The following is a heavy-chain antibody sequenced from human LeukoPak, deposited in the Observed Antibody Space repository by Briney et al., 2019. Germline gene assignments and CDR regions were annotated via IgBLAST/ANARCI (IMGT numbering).Heavy chain of an antibody. Sequence: PGGSLRLSCAASGFTFSNYGMHRVRQAPGKGLEWVAVISYDGSNKYYADSVKGRFTISRDNSKNTLYLQMNSLRAEDTAVYYCARDPTGDDMSDVWGQGTTVTVSS. J-gene: IGHJ6*02. CDR1: GFTFSNYG. V-gene: IGHV3-30*03. CDR3: ARDPTGDDMSDV. D-gene: IGHD7-27*01. CDR2: ISYDGSNK.